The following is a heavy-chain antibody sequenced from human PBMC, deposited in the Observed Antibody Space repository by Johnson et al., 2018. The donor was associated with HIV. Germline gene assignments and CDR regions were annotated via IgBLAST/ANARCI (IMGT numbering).Heavy chain of an antibody. Sequence: VQLVESGGGLVQPGGSLRLSCAASGFTFNNYWMHWVRQVPGKGLVWVSRINSDGSSTTYSDSVKGRFTISRDDAKNSVHLHLNSLRAEDTAVYYCARAGFWAVGDSSGYHDAFEIWGQGTVVTVSS. CDR2: INSDGSST. D-gene: IGHD3-22*01. V-gene: IGHV3-74*01. CDR3: ARAGFWAVGDSSGYHDAFEI. J-gene: IGHJ3*02. CDR1: GFTFNNYW.